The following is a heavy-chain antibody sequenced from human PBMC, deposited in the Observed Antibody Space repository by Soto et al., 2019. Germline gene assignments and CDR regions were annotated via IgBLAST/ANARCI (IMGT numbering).Heavy chain of an antibody. CDR3: VRDLDGSGSYYTDY. D-gene: IGHD3-10*01. CDR1: GDMFISYG. CDR2: ISASNGNT. J-gene: IGHJ4*02. Sequence: ASVKVSCKASGDMFISYGINWVRQAPGQGLEWMGWISASNGNTKYAQNFQGRVTMTTDTSTSTAYMEMRSLRSDDTAVYYCVRDLDGSGSYYTDYWGPGTLVTVSS. V-gene: IGHV1-18*01.